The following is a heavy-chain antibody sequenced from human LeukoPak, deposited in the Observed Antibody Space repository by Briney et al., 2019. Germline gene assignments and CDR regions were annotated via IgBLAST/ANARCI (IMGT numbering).Heavy chain of an antibody. CDR3: AKDYEPLVGVHRWGDWFDP. D-gene: IGHD1-26*01. CDR2: ISGSGGGT. CDR1: GFIFSSYG. J-gene: IGHJ5*02. V-gene: IGHV3-23*01. Sequence: GGSLRLSCAASGFIFSSYGMSWVRQAPGKGLEWVSSISGSGGGTYSADSVKGRFTISRDNSKNTLYLQMNSLRAEDTAVYYCAKDYEPLVGVHRWGDWFDPWGQGTLVTVSS.